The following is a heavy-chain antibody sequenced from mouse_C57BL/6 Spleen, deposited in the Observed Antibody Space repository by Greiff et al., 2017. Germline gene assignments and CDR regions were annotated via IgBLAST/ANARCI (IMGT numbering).Heavy chain of an antibody. CDR3: ARGIPDYDGGTWFAY. V-gene: IGHV5-17*01. CDR2: ISSGSSTI. CDR1: GFTFSDYG. D-gene: IGHD2-4*01. Sequence: EVKLVESGGGLVKPGGSLKLSCAASGFTFSDYGMHWVRQAPEKGLEWVAYISSGSSTIYYADTVKGRFTISRDNAKNTLFLQMTSLRSEDTAMYYCARGIPDYDGGTWFAYWGQGTLVTVSA. J-gene: IGHJ3*01.